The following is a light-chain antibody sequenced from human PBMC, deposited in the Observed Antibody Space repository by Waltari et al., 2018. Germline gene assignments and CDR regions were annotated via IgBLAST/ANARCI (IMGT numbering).Light chain of an antibody. CDR1: QGISSY. J-gene: IGKJ4*01. V-gene: IGKV1-8*01. CDR3: QQADSFPLT. Sequence: AIRMTQSPSSLSASTGDRVTIACRASQGISSYLAWYQQKPGTAPKLLIYGASSLQSGVPSRFSGSGSGSDFTLTINCLQSEDFATYYCQQADSFPLTFGGGTKVEIK. CDR2: GAS.